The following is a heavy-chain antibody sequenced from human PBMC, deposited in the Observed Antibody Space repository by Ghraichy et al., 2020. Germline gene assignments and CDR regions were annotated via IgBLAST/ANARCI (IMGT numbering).Heavy chain of an antibody. CDR2: INPKSGDT. J-gene: IGHJ4*02. Sequence: ASVKVSCKASGYTFPGYYIHWIRQAPGQGLEWMGWINPKSGDTDYAQKFQGRVTLTRDTSISTAYMELSRLRSDDTALYYCVRDPGYDFWSGYYTFDYWGQGTLVTVPS. V-gene: IGHV1-2*02. CDR3: VRDPGYDFWSGYYTFDY. CDR1: GYTFPGYY. D-gene: IGHD3-3*01.